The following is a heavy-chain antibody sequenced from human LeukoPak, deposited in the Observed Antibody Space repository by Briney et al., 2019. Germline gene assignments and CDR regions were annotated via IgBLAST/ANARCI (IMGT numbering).Heavy chain of an antibody. Sequence: PGGSLRLSCVVSGFTFSSYSMIWVRQAPGKGPQWVANMKKDGSETNYGDSVKGRFTISRDNAKNSLYLQMNSLRAEDTAVYYCGRHRSGSGTYFIDHWGQGTLVSVSS. CDR3: GRHRSGSGTYFIDH. V-gene: IGHV3-7*01. D-gene: IGHD3-10*01. J-gene: IGHJ4*02. CDR2: MKKDGSET. CDR1: GFTFSSYS.